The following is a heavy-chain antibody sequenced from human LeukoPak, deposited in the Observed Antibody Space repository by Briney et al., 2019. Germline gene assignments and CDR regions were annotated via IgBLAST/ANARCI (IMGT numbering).Heavy chain of an antibody. CDR1: GFTFSNYA. J-gene: IGHJ4*02. CDR3: AKSIVGVSGFGY. Sequence: GGSLRLSCSASGFTFSNYAMYWVRQAPGKGLEYISAISSNGGSTYYADSVKGRFTISRDNSKNMLYLQMNSLRAEDTAVYYCAKSIVGVSGFGYWGQGALVTVSS. D-gene: IGHD1-26*01. V-gene: IGHV3-64*04. CDR2: ISSNGGST.